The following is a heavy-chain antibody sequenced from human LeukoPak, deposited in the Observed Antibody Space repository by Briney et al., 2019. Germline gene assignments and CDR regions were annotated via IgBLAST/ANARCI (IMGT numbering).Heavy chain of an antibody. CDR2: INPSGGST. CDR3: ARVKGAAIGDY. Sequence: ASVKVSCTASGYTFTSYYMHWVRQAPGQGLEWMGIINPSGGSTSYAQKFQGRVTVTRDTSTSTVYMELSSLRSEDTAVYYCARVKGAAIGDYWGQGTLVTVSS. CDR1: GYTFTSYY. V-gene: IGHV1-46*01. D-gene: IGHD5-18*01. J-gene: IGHJ4*02.